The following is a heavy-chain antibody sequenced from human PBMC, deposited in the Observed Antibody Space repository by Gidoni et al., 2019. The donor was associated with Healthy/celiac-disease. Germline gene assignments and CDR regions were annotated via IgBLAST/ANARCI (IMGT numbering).Heavy chain of an antibody. CDR2: ISYDGSNK. CDR3: ARGDSPDY. V-gene: IGHV3-30-3*01. CDR1: GFTFSSYA. Sequence: QVQLVESGGGVVQPGRSLRLSCEASGFTFSSYAMHWVRQAPGKGLEWVAVISYDGSNKYYADSVKGRFTISRDNSKNTLYLQMNSLRAEDTAVYYCARGDSPDYWGQGTLVTVSS. J-gene: IGHJ4*02.